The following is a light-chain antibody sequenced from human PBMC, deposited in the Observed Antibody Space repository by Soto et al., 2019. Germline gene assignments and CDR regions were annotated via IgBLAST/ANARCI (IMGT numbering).Light chain of an antibody. V-gene: IGLV4-69*02. CDR1: SGHSSYA. CDR2: LANDGAH. J-gene: IGLJ2*01. CDR3: QTWGTGIQV. Sequence: QSVLTQSPSASASLGASVKLTCTLSSGHSSYAIAWHQQRPEKGPRYLMKLANDGAHSRADGIPDRFSGSSSGAERYLTISSLRSEDEADYYCQTWGTGIQVFGGGTQLTVL.